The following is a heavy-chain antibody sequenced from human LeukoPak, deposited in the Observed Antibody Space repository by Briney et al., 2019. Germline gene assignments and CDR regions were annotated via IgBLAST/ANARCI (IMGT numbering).Heavy chain of an antibody. D-gene: IGHD3-10*01. J-gene: IGHJ3*02. CDR2: IYHSGST. CDR1: GGSISSSNW. CDR3: ARNVLLWFGELLQPAAFDI. V-gene: IGHV4-4*02. Sequence: SETLSLTCAVSGGSISSSNWWSWVRQPPGKGLEWSGEIYHSGSTNYNPSLKKRVTISVDKSKNQFSLKLSSVTAADTAVYYCARNVLLWFGELLQPAAFDIWGQGTMVTVSS.